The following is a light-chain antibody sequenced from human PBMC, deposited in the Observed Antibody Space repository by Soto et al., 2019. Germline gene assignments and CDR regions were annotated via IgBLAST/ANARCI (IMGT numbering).Light chain of an antibody. J-gene: IGKJ5*01. CDR2: SAS. V-gene: IGKV1-39*01. Sequence: DIQMTQSPSSLSASVGDTVTVTCRASQSISTYLNWYQQKPGKAPDLLIYSASSLQSGVPSRFSGSGSGTDFTLTISSLQPQDFATYYCQQTFSTPRVTFGQGTRLDIK. CDR1: QSISTY. CDR3: QQTFSTPRVT.